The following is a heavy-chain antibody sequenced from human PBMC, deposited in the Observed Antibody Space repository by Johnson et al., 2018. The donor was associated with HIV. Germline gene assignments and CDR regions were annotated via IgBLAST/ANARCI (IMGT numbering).Heavy chain of an antibody. D-gene: IGHD2-2*01. V-gene: IGHV3-11*01. CDR2: ISSSGSTM. J-gene: IGHJ3*02. Sequence: QVQLVESGGGLVKPGGSLRLSCAAPGLTFSDYYMTWIRQAPGKGLEWVSYISSSGSTMYYADSVKGRFTISRDNAKNSLYLQMNSLRAEDTVVYYCARNGLIPAAKGVAFDIWGHGTTVTVSS. CDR1: GLTFSDYY. CDR3: ARNGLIPAAKGVAFDI.